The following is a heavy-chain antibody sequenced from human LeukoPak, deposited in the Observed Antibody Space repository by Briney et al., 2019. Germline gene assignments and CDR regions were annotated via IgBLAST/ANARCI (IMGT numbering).Heavy chain of an antibody. V-gene: IGHV4-39*07. D-gene: IGHD4-17*01. Sequence: SETLSLTCTVSGGSLSSSSYFWGWLRQSPGKGLEWIGSIHYSGSTNYNPSLKSRVTISVDTSKNQFSLKLSSVTAADTAVYYCARKDYAFDYWGQGTLVTVSS. CDR1: GGSLSSSSYF. J-gene: IGHJ4*02. CDR2: IHYSGST. CDR3: ARKDYAFDY.